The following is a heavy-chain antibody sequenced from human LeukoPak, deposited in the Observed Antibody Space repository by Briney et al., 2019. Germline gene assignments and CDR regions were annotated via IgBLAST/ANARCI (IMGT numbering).Heavy chain of an antibody. J-gene: IGHJ4*02. CDR2: ISSSSSYI. Sequence: VKPGGPLRLSCAASGFTFSSYSMNWVRRAPGKGLEWVSSISSSSSYIYYADSVKGRFTISRDNSKNTLYLQMNSLRAEDTAVYYCAKDFVGVETYSSSSFDYWGQGTLVTVSS. V-gene: IGHV3-21*01. D-gene: IGHD6-13*01. CDR1: GFTFSSYS. CDR3: AKDFVGVETYSSSSFDY.